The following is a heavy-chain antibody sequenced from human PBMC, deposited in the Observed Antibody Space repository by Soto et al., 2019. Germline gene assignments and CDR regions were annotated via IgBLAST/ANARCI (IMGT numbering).Heavy chain of an antibody. Sequence: GSLRLSCAVSVFPVSFYGFHWVRQSPGKGLEWLGVIVSDGSAIYHADSLEGRFFISRDNSKDILYLQMNSLRVEDTAVYYCARDDAFDNENGFDMWGQGTMVTVSS. V-gene: IGHV3-33*01. CDR1: VFPVSFYG. J-gene: IGHJ3*02. CDR3: ARDDAFDNENGFDM. CDR2: IVSDGSAI. D-gene: IGHD3-3*02.